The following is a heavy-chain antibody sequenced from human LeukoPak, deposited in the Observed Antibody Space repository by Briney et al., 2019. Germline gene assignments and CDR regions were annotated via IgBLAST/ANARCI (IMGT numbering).Heavy chain of an antibody. CDR3: AKDPAQYYFDY. V-gene: IGHV3-30*02. CDR1: GFTFSSYG. Sequence: GGSLRLSCAASGFTFSSYGMHWVRQAPGKGLEWVAFIRDDGGKKYYADSVKGRFTISRDNSKTTLYLQMNSLRAEDTAVYYCAKDPAQYYFDYWGQGTLVTVSS. CDR2: IRDDGGKK. J-gene: IGHJ4*02.